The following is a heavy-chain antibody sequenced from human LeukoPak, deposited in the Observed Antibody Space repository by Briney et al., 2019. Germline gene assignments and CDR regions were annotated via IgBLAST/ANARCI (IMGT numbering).Heavy chain of an antibody. CDR2: TYSGGST. V-gene: IGHV3-53*01. CDR3: ARDLGGGYFDF. Sequence: GGSLRLSCAASGFTVSSNYMNWGRQAPGKGLEWVSVTYSGGSTFYADSVEGRVTISRDNSNNTLYLQMNSLRAEDTAVYYCARDLGGGYFDFWGQGTLVTVSS. CDR1: GFTVSSNY. D-gene: IGHD3-16*01. J-gene: IGHJ4*02.